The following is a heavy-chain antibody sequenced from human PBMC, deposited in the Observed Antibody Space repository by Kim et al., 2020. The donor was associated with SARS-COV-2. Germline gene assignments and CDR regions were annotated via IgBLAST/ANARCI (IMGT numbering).Heavy chain of an antibody. CDR2: VYSGGST. D-gene: IGHD3-10*01. CDR1: GFTVSSHY. Sequence: GGSLRLSCAASGFTVSSHYMSWVRQAPGKGLEWVSVVYSGGSTYYAGSVKGRITISRHNSNNTLYLQMDSLRAEDTAVYYCAREGYYGGYGMDVRGQGTTVTVS. V-gene: IGHV3-53*01. CDR3: AREGYYGGYGMDV. J-gene: IGHJ6*02.